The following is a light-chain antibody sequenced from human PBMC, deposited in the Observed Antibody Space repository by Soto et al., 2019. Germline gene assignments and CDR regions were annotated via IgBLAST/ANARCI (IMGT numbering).Light chain of an antibody. CDR2: ATS. CDR3: LQHSEYPFT. CDR1: QGISSS. J-gene: IGKJ2*01. Sequence: DIQLTQSPSFLSASVGDRVTITCRASQGISSSLAWYQQKPGEAPKLLIYATSTLQSGVPSRFSGSGSGTEFTPTISSLQPEDFATYYCLQHSEYPFTFGQGTRLEI. V-gene: IGKV1-9*01.